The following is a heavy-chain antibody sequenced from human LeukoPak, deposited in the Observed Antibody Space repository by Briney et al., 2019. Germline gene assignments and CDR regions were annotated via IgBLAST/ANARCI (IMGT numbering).Heavy chain of an antibody. Sequence: GESLRLSFAASGFTFSNFGMHWVRQAPGKGLEWVAVISFNGNIAYYSDSVKGRFTISRDNSKNTLSLQMTSLRAEDTAVYYCAKERDNYVSAACDYWGQGSQVTVSS. CDR1: GFTFSNFG. D-gene: IGHD3-10*01. J-gene: IGHJ4*02. V-gene: IGHV3-30*18. CDR2: ISFNGNIA. CDR3: AKERDNYVSAACDY.